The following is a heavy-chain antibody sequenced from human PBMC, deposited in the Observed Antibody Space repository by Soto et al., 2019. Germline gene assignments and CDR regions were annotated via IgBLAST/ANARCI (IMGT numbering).Heavy chain of an antibody. CDR1: GFTFSSYG. Sequence: QTGGSLRLSCAASGFTFSSYGMHWVRQAPGKGLEWVAVIWYDGSNKYYADSVKGRFTISRDNSKNTLYLQMNSLRAEDTAVYYCARVGVAGRVPHSNWFDPWGQGTLVTVSS. J-gene: IGHJ5*02. CDR3: ARVGVAGRVPHSNWFDP. D-gene: IGHD3-3*01. V-gene: IGHV3-33*01. CDR2: IWYDGSNK.